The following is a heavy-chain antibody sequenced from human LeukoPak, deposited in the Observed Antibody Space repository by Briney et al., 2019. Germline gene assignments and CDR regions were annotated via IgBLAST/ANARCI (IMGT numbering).Heavy chain of an antibody. J-gene: IGHJ4*02. CDR1: GGSISSYY. D-gene: IGHD6-13*01. CDR2: IYYSGST. V-gene: IGHV4-59*01. CDR3: ARVGAAGDYYFDY. Sequence: SETLSLTCTVSGGSISSYYWSWIRQPPGKGLEWIGYIYYSGSTNYNPSLNSRVTISVDTSKNQFSLKLTSVTAADTAVYYCARVGAAGDYYFDYWGQGTLVTVSS.